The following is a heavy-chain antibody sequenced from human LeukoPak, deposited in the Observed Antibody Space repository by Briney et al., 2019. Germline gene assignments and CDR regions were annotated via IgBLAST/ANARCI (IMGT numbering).Heavy chain of an antibody. CDR2: ISDSGGST. Sequence: GGSLRLSCAASGFTFSSYAMSWVRQAPGKGLEWVSAISDSGGSTYYADSVKGRFTISRDNSKNTLYLQMNSLRAEDTAVYYCAREPPKYYYGSGSLDSNNYWGQGTLVTVSS. J-gene: IGHJ4*02. CDR3: AREPPKYYYGSGSLDSNNY. D-gene: IGHD3-10*01. CDR1: GFTFSSYA. V-gene: IGHV3-23*01.